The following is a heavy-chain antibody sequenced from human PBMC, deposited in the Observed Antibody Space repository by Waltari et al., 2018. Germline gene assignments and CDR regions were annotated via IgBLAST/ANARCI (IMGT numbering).Heavy chain of an antibody. D-gene: IGHD3-22*01. Sequence: EVQLLESGGGLVQPGGSLRLSCAASGFTFSSYAMSWVRQAPGTGLEWVSAISGSGGSTYYADSVKGRFTISRDNSKNTLYLQMNSLRAEDTAVYYCAKAERITMIVVVITTANGLDYWGQGTLVTVSS. CDR1: GFTFSSYA. V-gene: IGHV3-23*01. J-gene: IGHJ4*02. CDR2: ISGSGGST. CDR3: AKAERITMIVVVITTANGLDY.